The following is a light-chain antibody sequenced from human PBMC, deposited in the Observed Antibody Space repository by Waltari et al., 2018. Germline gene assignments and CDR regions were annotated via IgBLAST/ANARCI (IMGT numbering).Light chain of an antibody. V-gene: IGKV3-20*01. CDR1: PTSRSNY. Sequence: ILLTQSPGTLSLSPGDRATLSCWANPTSRSNYLARSQQKPGQAPRPLFHVASTRATGIPDRCSGSGSGTGFTLTIDRLEPEDFAVYYCQQSGTSHSVGQGTKLEI. CDR3: QQSGTSHS. CDR2: VAS. J-gene: IGKJ2*01.